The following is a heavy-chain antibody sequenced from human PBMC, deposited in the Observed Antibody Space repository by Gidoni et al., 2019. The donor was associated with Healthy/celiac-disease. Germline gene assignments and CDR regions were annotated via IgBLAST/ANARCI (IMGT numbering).Heavy chain of an antibody. CDR1: GGTFSSHP. V-gene: IGHV1-69*01. CDR2: MVPILGTA. D-gene: IGHD4-17*01. Sequence: QVQLVQSGAEVKKPGSSVKVCCKASGGTFSSHPRGWARQDPGQELEWMGGMVPILGTANYAQNCQGIGTITADESTSTDYMGISSLRSDDTAVYYCARLAMTTVVTRGVEVPRWGQGTLVTVSS. CDR3: ARLAMTTVVTRGVEVPR. J-gene: IGHJ4*02.